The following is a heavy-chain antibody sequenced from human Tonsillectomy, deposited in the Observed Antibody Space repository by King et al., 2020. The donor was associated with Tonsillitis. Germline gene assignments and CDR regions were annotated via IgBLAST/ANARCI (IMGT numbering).Heavy chain of an antibody. J-gene: IGHJ4*02. V-gene: IGHV3-7*01. CDR3: ARTSGGLFLDY. Sequence: VQLVESGGGLVQPGGSLRLSCAASGFTFTNYWMTWVRQAPGKGLQWVANIKNDASETYYVESVAGRFTISRDNAKNSLYLQMNSLRAEDTAVYYCARTSGGLFLDYWGPGTLVTVSS. CDR1: GFTFTNYW. D-gene: IGHD4-23*01. CDR2: IKNDASET.